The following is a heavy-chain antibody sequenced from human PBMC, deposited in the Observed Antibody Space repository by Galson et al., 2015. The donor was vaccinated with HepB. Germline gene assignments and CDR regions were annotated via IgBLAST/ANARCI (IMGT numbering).Heavy chain of an antibody. CDR1: GLRLTSYS. V-gene: IGHV3-23*01. D-gene: IGHD4-17*01. CDR3: ATTAFRDGAPQYFEF. CDR2: ISANGATT. J-gene: IGHJ4*01. Sequence: SLRLSCAASGLRLTSYSMSWVRQTPGKGLQWVSAISANGATTYYADSVKGRFTTARDNSRNTVSLLMTNLRVDDTAVYFCATTAFRDGAPQYFEFLGHGTLVTVAS.